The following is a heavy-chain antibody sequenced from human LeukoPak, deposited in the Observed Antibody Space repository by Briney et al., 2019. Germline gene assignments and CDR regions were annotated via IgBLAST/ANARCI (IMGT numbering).Heavy chain of an antibody. J-gene: IGHJ4*02. D-gene: IGHD3-16*02. Sequence: GESLKISCKGSGYSFTSYWIGWVRQMPGKGLEWMGIIYPGDSDTRYSPSFQGQVTISADKSISTAYLQWSSLKASDTAMYYCARGSGYYDYVWGSYRSPDYWGQGTLVTVSS. CDR2: IYPGDSDT. V-gene: IGHV5-51*01. CDR3: ARGSGYYDYVWGSYRSPDY. CDR1: GYSFTSYW.